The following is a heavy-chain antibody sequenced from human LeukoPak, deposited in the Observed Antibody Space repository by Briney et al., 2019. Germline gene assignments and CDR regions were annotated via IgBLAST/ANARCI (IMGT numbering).Heavy chain of an antibody. CDR2: ISYDGSNK. Sequence: PGGSLRLSCAASGFTFSSYSMNWVRQAPGKGLEWVAVISYDGSNKYYADSVKGRFTISRDNSKNTLYLQMNSLRAEDTAVYYCAPPAVNIVATITDYWGQGTLVTVSS. D-gene: IGHD5-12*01. CDR3: APPAVNIVATITDY. J-gene: IGHJ4*02. V-gene: IGHV3-30*03. CDR1: GFTFSSYS.